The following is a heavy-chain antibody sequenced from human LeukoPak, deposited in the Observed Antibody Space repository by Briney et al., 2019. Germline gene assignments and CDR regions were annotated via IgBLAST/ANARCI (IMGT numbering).Heavy chain of an antibody. CDR3: AKISYYDSSGYLDY. D-gene: IGHD3-22*01. J-gene: IGHJ4*02. CDR2: ISGSGGST. Sequence: GGSLRLSCAASGFTFSSYAMSWVRQAPGKGLEWVSAISGSGGSTYYADSVKGRFTISRDNSKNTLYLQMNSLRAEDTAVYYCAKISYYDSSGYLDYWGQGTLVTVSS. CDR1: GFTFSSYA. V-gene: IGHV3-23*01.